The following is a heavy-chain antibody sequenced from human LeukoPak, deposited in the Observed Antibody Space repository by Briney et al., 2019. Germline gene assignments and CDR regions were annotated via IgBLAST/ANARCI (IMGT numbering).Heavy chain of an antibody. CDR2: INPNSGGT. CDR1: GYTLTELS. Sequence: ASVKVSCKVSGYTLTELSMHWVRQAPGQGLEWMGWINPNSGGTNYAQKFQGRVTMTRDTSISTAYMELSRLGSDDTAVYYCARDVDFPFDIWGQGTMVTVSS. D-gene: IGHD3/OR15-3a*01. CDR3: ARDVDFPFDI. J-gene: IGHJ3*02. V-gene: IGHV1-2*02.